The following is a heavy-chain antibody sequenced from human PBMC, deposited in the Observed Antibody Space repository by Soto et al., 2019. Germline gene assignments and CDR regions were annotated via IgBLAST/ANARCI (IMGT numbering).Heavy chain of an antibody. CDR3: ARAGSIAVAGNFDY. J-gene: IGHJ4*02. D-gene: IGHD6-19*01. V-gene: IGHV4-59*01. CDR2: IYYSGST. Sequence: SETLSLTCTVSGGSISSYYWSWIRQPPGKGLEWIGYIYYSGSTNYSPSLKSRVTISVDTSKNQFSLKLSSVTAADTAVYYCARAGSIAVAGNFDYWGQGTLVTVSS. CDR1: GGSISSYY.